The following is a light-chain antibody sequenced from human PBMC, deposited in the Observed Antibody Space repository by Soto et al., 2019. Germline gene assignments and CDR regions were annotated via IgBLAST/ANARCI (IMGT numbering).Light chain of an antibody. J-gene: IGLJ1*01. CDR2: EVT. CDR1: SSDVGVYNY. V-gene: IGLV2-14*01. Sequence: QSVLTQPASVSGSPGQSITISCTGTSSDVGVYNYVSWYQQHPGKAPKVLIYEVTHRPSGVSNRFSGSKSGNTASLTISGLQAEDEADYYCSSYTSSSTVYVFGTGTRSPS. CDR3: SSYTSSSTVYV.